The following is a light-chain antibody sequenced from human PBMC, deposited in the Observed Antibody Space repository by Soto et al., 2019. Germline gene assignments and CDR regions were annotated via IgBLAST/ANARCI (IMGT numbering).Light chain of an antibody. CDR3: LQDFHFPLS. Sequence: AIQMTQSPSSLSASVGDRVTITCRASQGIGNDLAWYQQKPGKAPKLLIYAASTLQSGVPSRFSGNGSGTDFILTISSLQPGDLASYYCLQDFHFPLSFGGGTKVEIK. V-gene: IGKV1-6*02. CDR1: QGIGND. J-gene: IGKJ4*01. CDR2: AAS.